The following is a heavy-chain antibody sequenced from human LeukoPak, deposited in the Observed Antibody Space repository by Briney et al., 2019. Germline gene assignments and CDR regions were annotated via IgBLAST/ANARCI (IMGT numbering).Heavy chain of an antibody. V-gene: IGHV3-23*01. D-gene: IGHD4-17*01. CDR2: ISGSGGST. CDR1: GFTFSSYA. Sequence: PGGSLRLSCAASGFTFSSYAMSWVRQAPGKGLEWVSAISGSGGSTYYADSVKGRFTISRDNSKNTLYLQMNSLRAEDTAVYYCAKAVLNQDYGDLLDYWGQGTLVTVFS. CDR3: AKAVLNQDYGDLLDY. J-gene: IGHJ4*02.